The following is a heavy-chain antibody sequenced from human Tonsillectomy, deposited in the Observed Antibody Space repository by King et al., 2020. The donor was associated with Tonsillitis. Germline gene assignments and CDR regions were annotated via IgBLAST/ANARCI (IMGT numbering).Heavy chain of an antibody. J-gene: IGHJ5*02. V-gene: IGHV4-34*01. CDR3: AGLGYYDSSGYYYVGWFDP. D-gene: IGHD3-22*01. Sequence: VQLQQWGAGLLKPSETLSLTCAVYGGSFSGYYWSWIRQPPGKGLEWIGEINHSGSTNYNPSLKSRVTISVDTSKNQFSLKLGSVTAADTAVYYCAGLGYYDSSGYYYVGWFDPWGQGTLVTVSS. CDR1: GGSFSGYY. CDR2: INHSGST.